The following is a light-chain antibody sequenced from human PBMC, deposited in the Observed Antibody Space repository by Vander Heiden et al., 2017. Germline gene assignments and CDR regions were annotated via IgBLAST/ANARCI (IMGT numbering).Light chain of an antibody. CDR2: DVT. CDR3: SSYTTSSTQV. CDR1: SSDVGNDNY. J-gene: IGLJ1*01. Sequence: QSALTQPASVSGSPGLSITISCAGTSSDVGNDNYVSWYQQHPGKAPKLVIYDVTNRPSGVSNRFSGAKSGNTASLTISGLQPEDEADYYCSSYTTSSTQVFGTGTKVTVL. V-gene: IGLV2-14*03.